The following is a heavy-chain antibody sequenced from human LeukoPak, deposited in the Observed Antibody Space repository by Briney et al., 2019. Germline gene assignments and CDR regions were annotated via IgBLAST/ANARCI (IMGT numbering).Heavy chain of an antibody. CDR3: ARGSTYYYDSSGYYYVDYFDY. V-gene: IGHV3-48*01. J-gene: IGHJ4*02. CDR2: ISSSSSTI. CDR1: GFTFSSYS. D-gene: IGHD3-22*01. Sequence: PGGSLRLSCAASGFTFSSYSMNWVRQAPGKGLEWVSYISSSSSTIYYADSVKGRFTISRDNAKNSLYLQMNSLRAEDTAVYYCARGSTYYYDSSGYYYVDYFDYWGQGTLVTVSS.